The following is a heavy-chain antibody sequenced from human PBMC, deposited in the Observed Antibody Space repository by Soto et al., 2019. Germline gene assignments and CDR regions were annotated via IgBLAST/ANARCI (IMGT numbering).Heavy chain of an antibody. Sequence: GGSLRLSCAASGFTLSSYAMSWVRQTPGKGLEWVSTLSGSGGTTYYADSVKGRFTISRDNSKNTLYLQMNSLRAEDTAVYYCAKDTGYYDILTGLDYWGQGTLVTVSS. CDR1: GFTLSSYA. J-gene: IGHJ4*02. CDR2: LSGSGGTT. D-gene: IGHD3-9*01. CDR3: AKDTGYYDILTGLDY. V-gene: IGHV3-23*01.